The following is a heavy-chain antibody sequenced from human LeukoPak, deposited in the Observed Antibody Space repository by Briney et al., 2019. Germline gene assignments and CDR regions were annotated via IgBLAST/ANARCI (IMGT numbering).Heavy chain of an antibody. J-gene: IGHJ4*02. Sequence: SETLSLTCAVSGGSINSNGYYWSWVRHHPGKGLEYIGYIYYSGLTYYTPSLKSRVTISLGTSKNQFSLKVTSVTSADTAVYYCARHMSTSSDPYSTEGTYYFDSWGQGTLVTVSS. D-gene: IGHD6-19*01. V-gene: IGHV4-31*11. CDR3: ARHMSTSSDPYSTEGTYYFDS. CDR2: IYYSGLT. CDR1: GGSINSNGYY.